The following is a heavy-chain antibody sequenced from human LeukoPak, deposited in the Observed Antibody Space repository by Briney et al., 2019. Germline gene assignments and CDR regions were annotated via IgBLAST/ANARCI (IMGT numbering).Heavy chain of an antibody. CDR2: IPSSDSTT. CDR1: GFTFSSYE. CDR3: ARDGTPNYRSGWVYMDV. J-gene: IGHJ6*03. Sequence: GGSPRLSCVASGFTFSSYEMNWVRQAPGKGLEWLSYIPSSDSTTHYADSVKGRFTVSRDDAQNSLYLQMNSLRVEDTAVYYCARDGTPNYRSGWVYMDVWGKGTTVTISS. D-gene: IGHD6-25*01. V-gene: IGHV3-48*03.